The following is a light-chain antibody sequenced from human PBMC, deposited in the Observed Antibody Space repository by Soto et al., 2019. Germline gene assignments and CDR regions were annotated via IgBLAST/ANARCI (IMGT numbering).Light chain of an antibody. V-gene: IGKV3-15*01. CDR1: QSVSSN. J-gene: IGKJ1*01. CDR3: QQYNNWTWT. CDR2: GAS. Sequence: EIVMTQSPATLSVSPGERATLSCRASQSVSSNLAWYQQKPGQAPRLLIYGASTRATGIPARFSGSVSGTEFTLTISSLQSEDFAVYYCQQYNNWTWTFGQGTKVEIK.